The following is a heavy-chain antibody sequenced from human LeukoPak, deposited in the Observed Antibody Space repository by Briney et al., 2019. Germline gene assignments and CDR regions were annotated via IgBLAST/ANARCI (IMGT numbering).Heavy chain of an antibody. J-gene: IGHJ4*02. V-gene: IGHV4-59*08. Sequence: PSETLSLTCTVSGGSMTSYYWSWIRHPPRRGLEWIGYVYHSGSTSYNPSLKSRVSISEDTSKNQFSLKVSSVTAADTAVYYCARANPNWNPPDYWGQGTLVTVSS. CDR2: VYHSGST. CDR3: ARANPNWNPPDY. CDR1: GGSMTSYY. D-gene: IGHD1-1*01.